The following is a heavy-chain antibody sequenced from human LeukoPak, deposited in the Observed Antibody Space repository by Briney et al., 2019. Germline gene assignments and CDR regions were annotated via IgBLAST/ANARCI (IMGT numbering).Heavy chain of an antibody. J-gene: IGHJ4*02. CDR2: ISGSGGST. D-gene: IGHD5-18*01. V-gene: IGHV3-23*01. CDR1: GFTFSSYA. CDR3: AKGEYSYGPPVYYFDY. Sequence: GRSLRLSCAASGFTFSSYAMHWVRQAPGKGLEWVSAISGSGGSTYYADSVKGRFTISRDNSKNTLYLQMNSLRAEDTAVYYCAKGEYSYGPPVYYFDYWGQGTLVTVSS.